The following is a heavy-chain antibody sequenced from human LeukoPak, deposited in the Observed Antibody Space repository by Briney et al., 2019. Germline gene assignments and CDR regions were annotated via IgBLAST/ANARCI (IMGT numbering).Heavy chain of an antibody. D-gene: IGHD4-17*01. CDR1: GYTFTSYY. CDR3: AGHGDYFDY. Sequence: ASVKVSCKTSGYTFTSYYMHWVRQAPGQGREWMGVINPSGGSTNYAQKFPGRVTMTRDTSTRTVYMELSSVRSEDTAVYYCAGHGDYFDYWGQGTLVTVSS. V-gene: IGHV1-46*01. J-gene: IGHJ4*02. CDR2: INPSGGST.